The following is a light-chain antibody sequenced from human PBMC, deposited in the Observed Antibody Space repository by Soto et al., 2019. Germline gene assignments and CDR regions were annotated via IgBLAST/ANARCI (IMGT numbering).Light chain of an antibody. CDR2: GAS. V-gene: IGKV1-5*01. CDR1: QSISRW. Sequence: DIQMTQSPSTLSASVGDRVTITCRASQSISRWLAWRQQKPGKAPRLLIYGASNRATGIPDRFSGSGSGTDFTLTISRLEPEDFAVYYCQQYGSSGTFGQGTKVEIK. CDR3: QQYGSSGT. J-gene: IGKJ1*01.